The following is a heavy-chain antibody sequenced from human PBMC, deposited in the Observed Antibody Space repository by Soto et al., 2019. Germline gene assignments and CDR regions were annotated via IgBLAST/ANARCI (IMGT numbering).Heavy chain of an antibody. Sequence: QITLIESGHTLVQPTHTLTLTCTFSGFSLSSSGVGVGWIRQPPGKALEWLALAYWNDDRRYSPALRNRLTLTQDTSKYQLILTMTNMDPVDTATYYCGRRSVILTGYHQNNLFFDLWGRGTLVTVSS. D-gene: IGHD3-9*01. CDR2: AYWNDDR. CDR1: GFSLSSSGVG. CDR3: GRRSVILTGYHQNNLFFDL. J-gene: IGHJ2*01. V-gene: IGHV2-5*01.